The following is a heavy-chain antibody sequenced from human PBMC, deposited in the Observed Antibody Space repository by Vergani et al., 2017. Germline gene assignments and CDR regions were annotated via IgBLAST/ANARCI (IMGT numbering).Heavy chain of an antibody. D-gene: IGHD6-19*01. CDR3: ARHSTVEWLVKLGWIDP. CDR2: ILGSGTA. V-gene: IGHV4-61*02. Sequence: QVQLQESGPGLVKPSQTLSLTCTVSGASMSSVGYYWTWIRQSAGKRLEWIGDILGSGTANYNPSFQGRVSMSVATSKNQFSLKLSSVTAADTAVYFCARHSTVEWLVKLGWIDPWGQGILVTVSS. CDR1: GASMSSVGYY. J-gene: IGHJ5*02.